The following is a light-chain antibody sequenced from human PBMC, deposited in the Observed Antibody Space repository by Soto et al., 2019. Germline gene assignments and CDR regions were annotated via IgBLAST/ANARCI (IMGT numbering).Light chain of an antibody. J-gene: IGKJ1*01. CDR3: QQYDTPWT. Sequence: EIVLTQSPGTLSLSPGDRATLSCRASQSVSSNFFAWYQQKPGQAPRLVISDTSDRATGIPDRFSGSGSGTDFTHTIRRLEPEDFAVYYCQQYDTPWTFGQGTKVEIK. CDR2: DTS. V-gene: IGKV3-20*01. CDR1: QSVSSNF.